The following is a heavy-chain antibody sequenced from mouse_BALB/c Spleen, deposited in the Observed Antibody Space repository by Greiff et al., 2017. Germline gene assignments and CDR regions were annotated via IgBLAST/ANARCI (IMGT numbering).Heavy chain of an antibody. Sequence: VKLVESGGDLVKPGGSVKLSCAASGFTFSSYGMSWVRQTPDQRLEWVATISRGGSYTYYPESVKGRFTISRDNATNTLYLQLSSLKSEDTAMYYCARRYGYGDWYFDVWGEGTTVTVSS. V-gene: IGHV5-6*01. CDR3: ARRYGYGDWYFDV. CDR2: ISRGGSYT. J-gene: IGHJ1*01. D-gene: IGHD2-2*01. CDR1: GFTFSSYG.